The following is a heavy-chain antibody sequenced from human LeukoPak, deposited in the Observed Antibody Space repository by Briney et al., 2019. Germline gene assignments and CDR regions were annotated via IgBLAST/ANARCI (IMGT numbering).Heavy chain of an antibody. J-gene: IGHJ3*02. CDR3: ARKAVGAFDI. Sequence: GGSLRLSCTASGFTFSSYAMSWVRQAPGKGLEWVSVIYSGGSTYYADSVKGRFTISRDNSKNTLYLQMNSLRAEDTAVYYCARKAVGAFDIWGQGTMVTVSS. CDR2: IYSGGST. CDR1: GFTFSSYA. V-gene: IGHV3-66*01.